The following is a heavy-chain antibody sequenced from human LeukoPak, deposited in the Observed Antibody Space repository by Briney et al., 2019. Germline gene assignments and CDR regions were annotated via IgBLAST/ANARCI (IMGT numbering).Heavy chain of an antibody. CDR3: AIETRGYCSGGSCYTMGSVFDY. D-gene: IGHD2-15*01. CDR2: FDPEDGET. V-gene: IGHV1-24*01. J-gene: IGHJ4*02. CDR1: GYTLTELS. Sequence: ASVKVSCKVSGYTLTELSMHWVRQAPGKGLEWVGGFDPEDGETIYAQKFQGRVTMTEDTSTDTAYMELSSLRSEDTAVYYCAIETRGYCSGGSCYTMGSVFDYWGQGTLVTVSS.